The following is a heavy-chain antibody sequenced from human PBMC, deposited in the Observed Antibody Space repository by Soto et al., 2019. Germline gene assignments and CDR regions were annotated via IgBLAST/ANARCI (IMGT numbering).Heavy chain of an antibody. CDR3: ARDGYSSFDV. CDR2: ISYDGSNK. CDR1: GFTFSSYA. D-gene: IGHD6-6*01. J-gene: IGHJ6*02. V-gene: IGHV3-30-3*01. Sequence: QVQLVESGGGVVQPGRSLRLSCAASGFTFSSYAMHWVRQAPGKGLEWVAVISYDGSNKYYADSVKGRFTISRDNSKNTLYLQMNSLRAEDTAVYYCARDGYSSFDVCGQGTTVTVSS.